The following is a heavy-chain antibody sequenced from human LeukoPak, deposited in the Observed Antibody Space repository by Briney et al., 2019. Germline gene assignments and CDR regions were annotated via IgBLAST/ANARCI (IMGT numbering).Heavy chain of an antibody. CDR3: ARQGGYSSSPDF. Sequence: MASETLSLTCTVSGGSISDYYWSWIRQPPGKGLEWIGYIYYSGSTNYNPSLKSRVAISVDASKNQFSLKLHSVTAADTAVYYCARQGGYSSSPDFWGQGTLVTVSS. J-gene: IGHJ4*02. CDR1: GGSISDYY. V-gene: IGHV4-59*08. CDR2: IYYSGST. D-gene: IGHD6-13*01.